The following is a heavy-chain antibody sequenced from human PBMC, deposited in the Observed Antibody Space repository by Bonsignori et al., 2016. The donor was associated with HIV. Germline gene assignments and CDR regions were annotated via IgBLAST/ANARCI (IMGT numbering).Heavy chain of an antibody. Sequence: WIRQPPGKGLEWVGFIRSKAYGGTTEYAASVKGRFTISRDDSKSIAYLQMNSLKTEDTAVYYCTRDYYDSLYYYYYMDVWGKGTTVTVSS. CDR2: IRSKAYGGTT. CDR3: TRDYYDSLYYYYYMDV. V-gene: IGHV3-49*02. J-gene: IGHJ6*03. D-gene: IGHD3-22*01.